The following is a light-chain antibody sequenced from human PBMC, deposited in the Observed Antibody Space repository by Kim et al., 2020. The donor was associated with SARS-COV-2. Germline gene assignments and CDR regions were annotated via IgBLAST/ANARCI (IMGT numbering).Light chain of an antibody. CDR3: QQYGSSPT. CDR2: GAS. Sequence: LSPGERAALSCRASQSVSSSYLAWYQQKPGQAPRLLIYGASSRATGIPDRFSGSGSGTDFTLTISRLEPEDFAVYYCQQYGSSPTFGGGTKVDIK. V-gene: IGKV3-20*01. J-gene: IGKJ4*01. CDR1: QSVSSSY.